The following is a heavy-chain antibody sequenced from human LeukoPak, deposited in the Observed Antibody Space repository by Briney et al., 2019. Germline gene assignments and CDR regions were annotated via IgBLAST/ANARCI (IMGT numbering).Heavy chain of an antibody. J-gene: IGHJ4*02. D-gene: IGHD5-18*01. CDR3: AIQDTAMVSGFGY. CDR1: GGTFSSYA. Sequence: AASVKVSCKASGGTFSSYAISWVRQAPGQGLEWMGGIIPIFGTANYAQKFQGRVTITTDESTSTAYMELSSLRSEDTAVYYCAIQDTAMVSGFGYWGQGTLVTVSS. CDR2: IIPIFGTA. V-gene: IGHV1-69*05.